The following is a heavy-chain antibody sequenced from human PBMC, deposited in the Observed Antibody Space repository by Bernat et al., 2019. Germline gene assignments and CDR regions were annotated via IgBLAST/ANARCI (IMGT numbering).Heavy chain of an antibody. V-gene: IGHV3-23*01. J-gene: IGHJ4*02. Sequence: EVQLLESGGGLVQPGGSLRLSCAASGFTFRSYAMSWVRQVPGKGLGWVSGIGNSGDSTYYADSVKGRFTISRDNSKNTLYLQMNSLRAEDTAVYYCAKDRPGGFVFWVQGTLVTVSS. CDR1: GFTFRSYA. CDR3: AKDRPGGFVF. D-gene: IGHD3-16*01. CDR2: IGNSGDST.